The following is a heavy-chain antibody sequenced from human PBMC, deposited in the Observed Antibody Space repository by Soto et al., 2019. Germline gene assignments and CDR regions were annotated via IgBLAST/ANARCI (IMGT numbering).Heavy chain of an antibody. Sequence: EVQLVESGGGLVQPGGSLRLSCAASGFTFSSYSMNWVRQAPGKGLEWVSYISSSSSTIYYADSGKGRFTISRDNAKNSLYLQMNSLRGGDTAVYYCARDGGVDTAMVPAPGALNQPHYYFDYWGQGALVTVSS. CDR2: ISSSSSTI. J-gene: IGHJ4*02. CDR1: GFTFSSYS. D-gene: IGHD5-18*01. V-gene: IGHV3-48*01. CDR3: ARDGGVDTAMVPAPGALNQPHYYFDY.